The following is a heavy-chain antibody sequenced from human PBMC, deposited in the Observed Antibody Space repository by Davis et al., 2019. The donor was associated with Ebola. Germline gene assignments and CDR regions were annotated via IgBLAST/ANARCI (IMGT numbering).Heavy chain of an antibody. D-gene: IGHD3-3*01. Sequence: GGSLRLSCAASGFTFSSYVMHWVRQAPGKGLEWVAVISYDGSNKYYADSVKGRFTISRDNSKNTLYLQMNSLRAEDTAVYYCARGGGNYDFWSGSDPWGQGTLVTVSS. CDR2: ISYDGSNK. CDR3: ARGGGNYDFWSGSDP. CDR1: GFTFSSYV. V-gene: IGHV3-30-3*01. J-gene: IGHJ5*02.